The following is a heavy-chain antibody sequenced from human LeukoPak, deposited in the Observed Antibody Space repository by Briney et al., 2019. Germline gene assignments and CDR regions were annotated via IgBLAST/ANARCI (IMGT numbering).Heavy chain of an antibody. CDR2: IKQDGSEK. J-gene: IGHJ3*02. V-gene: IGHV3-7*03. CDR3: AREFGYQLEDAFDI. Sequence: GGSLRLSCAASGFTFSSYWMSWVRQAPGKGLEWVANIKQDGSEKYYVDSVKGRFTISRDNAKNSLYLQMNSLRAEDTAVCYCAREFGYQLEDAFDIWGQGTMVTVSS. D-gene: IGHD2-2*01. CDR1: GFTFSSYW.